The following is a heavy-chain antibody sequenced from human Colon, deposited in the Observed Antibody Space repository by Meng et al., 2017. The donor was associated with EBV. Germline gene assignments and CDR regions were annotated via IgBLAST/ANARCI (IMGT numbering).Heavy chain of an antibody. V-gene: IGHV3-74*03. CDR1: GFTFSTYW. CDR3: SRDLAGPFDD. Sequence: VQLVESGGALVQPGGSLRLSCAVAGFTFSTYWMHWVRQAPGKGLVWISRINEDGGTTTYADSVRGRFTISRDNTKNTLYLEMNNLRDDDTAVYFCSRDLAGPFDDWGQGTLATVSS. J-gene: IGHJ4*02. CDR2: INEDGGTT.